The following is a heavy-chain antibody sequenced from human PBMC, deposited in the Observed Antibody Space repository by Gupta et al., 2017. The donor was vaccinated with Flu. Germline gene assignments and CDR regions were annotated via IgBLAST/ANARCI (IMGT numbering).Heavy chain of an antibody. V-gene: IGHV4-59*01. Sequence: QVQLHESGPGLVKPSETLSLTCTVSGGSISNYFWSWIRQPPGKGLEWIGYVDHSGSTNYNPSLKSRVTMSLDTSKKQFSLKMTSVTAADTAMFYCARDDPKYGDYDDAFDIWGQGTVVIVSS. CDR1: GGSISNYF. J-gene: IGHJ3*02. CDR2: VDHSGST. D-gene: IGHD4-17*01. CDR3: ARDDPKYGDYDDAFDI.